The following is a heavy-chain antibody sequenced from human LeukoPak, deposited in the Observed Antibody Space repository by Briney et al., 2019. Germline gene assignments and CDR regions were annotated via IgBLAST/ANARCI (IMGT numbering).Heavy chain of an antibody. CDR1: GDSVSSNSAA. D-gene: IGHD3-16*01. J-gene: IGHJ2*01. CDR2: TYYWSKWYN. Sequence: SQTLSLTCAISGDSVSSNSAAWNWIRQSPSRGLEWLGRTYYWSKWYNDYAVSVKSRITINPDTSKNQFSLQLNSVTPEDTAVYYCARGGPRSLEWYFDLWGRGTLVTVSS. V-gene: IGHV6-1*01. CDR3: ARGGPRSLEWYFDL.